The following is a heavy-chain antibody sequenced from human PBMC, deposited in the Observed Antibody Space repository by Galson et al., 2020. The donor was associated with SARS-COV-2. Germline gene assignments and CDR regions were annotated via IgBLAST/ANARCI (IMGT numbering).Heavy chain of an antibody. J-gene: IGHJ4*02. D-gene: IGHD3-22*01. V-gene: IGHV1-2*02. CDR1: GYTFTGYY. CDR2: INPNSGGT. CDR3: ARLPWGMIVVTRSDY. Sequence: ASVKVSCKASGYTFTGYYMHWVRQAPGQGLEWMGWINPNSGGTNYAQKFQGRVTMTRDTSISTAYMELSRLRSDDTAVYYCARLPWGMIVVTRSDYWGQGTLVTVSS.